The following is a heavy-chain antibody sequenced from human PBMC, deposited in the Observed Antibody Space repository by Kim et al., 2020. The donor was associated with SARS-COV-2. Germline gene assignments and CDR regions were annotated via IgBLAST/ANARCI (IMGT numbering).Heavy chain of an antibody. CDR3: ARVGIAVAIDY. CDR2: T. Sequence: TNYNPSLKSRVTISVDTSKNQFSLKLSSVTAADTAVYYCARVGIAVAIDYWGQGTLVTVSS. J-gene: IGHJ4*02. D-gene: IGHD6-19*01. V-gene: IGHV4-59*01.